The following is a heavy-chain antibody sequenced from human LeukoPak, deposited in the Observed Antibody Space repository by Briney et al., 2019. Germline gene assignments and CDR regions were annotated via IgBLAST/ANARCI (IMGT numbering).Heavy chain of an antibody. CDR3: ARDGGLSHCSSTSCPLGH. D-gene: IGHD2-2*01. V-gene: IGHV1-69*01. CDR1: GGSFNTYP. CDR2: IIPVFGAA. Sequence: SVKVSCKASGGSFNTYPISWVRQAPGQGLEWMGGIIPVFGAAKSTQKFQDRLKITADESTSTAYMELSSLRSDDTAVYYCARDGGLSHCSSTSCPLGHWGQGTLVTVSS. J-gene: IGHJ4*02.